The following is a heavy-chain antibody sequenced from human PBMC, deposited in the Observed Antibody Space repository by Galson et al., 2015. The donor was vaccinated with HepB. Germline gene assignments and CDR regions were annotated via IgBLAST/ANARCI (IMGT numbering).Heavy chain of an antibody. D-gene: IGHD5-12*01. J-gene: IGHJ4*02. Sequence: SLRLSCAASGFTFSSYGMHWVRQAPGKGLEWVAVITYDRTNKFYARSVKGRFTISRDNSRNTLFLHMNSLRPEDTALYYCVKGGGYSAIRGRGGFDSWGQGALVTVSS. CDR2: ITYDRTNK. CDR3: VKGGGYSAIRGRGGFDS. CDR1: GFTFSSYG. V-gene: IGHV3-30*03.